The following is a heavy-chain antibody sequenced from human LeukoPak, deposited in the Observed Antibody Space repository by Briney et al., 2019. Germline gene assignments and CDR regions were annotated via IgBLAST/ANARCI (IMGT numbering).Heavy chain of an antibody. Sequence: ASVKVSCKASGYTFTRYDINWVRQATGQGLEWMGWMNPKSGNTGHAQKFQGRVTITRDTSISTVYMELRSLRSDDTAVYYCARESGSYYRHWFYYYYMDVWGKGTTVTVSS. D-gene: IGHD1-26*01. CDR1: GYTFTRYD. CDR2: MNPKSGNT. V-gene: IGHV1-8*03. CDR3: ARESGSYYRHWFYYYYMDV. J-gene: IGHJ6*03.